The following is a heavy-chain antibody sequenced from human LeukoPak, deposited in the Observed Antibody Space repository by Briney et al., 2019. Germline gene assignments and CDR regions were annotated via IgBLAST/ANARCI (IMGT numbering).Heavy chain of an antibody. Sequence: RAGGSLRLSCAASGFTFSSYAMSWVRQAPGKGLEWVSYISSSGSTIYYADSVKGRFTISRDNAKNSLYLRMNSLRAEDTAVYYCAREGKSWWARDAFDIWGQGTMVTVSS. CDR3: AREGKSWWARDAFDI. V-gene: IGHV3-11*01. CDR1: GFTFSSYA. J-gene: IGHJ3*02. D-gene: IGHD2-8*02. CDR2: ISSSGSTI.